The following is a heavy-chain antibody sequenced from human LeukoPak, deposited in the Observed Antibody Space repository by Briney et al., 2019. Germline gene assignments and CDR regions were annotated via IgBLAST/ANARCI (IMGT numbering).Heavy chain of an antibody. V-gene: IGHV3-23*01. CDR1: GFTFSSYA. J-gene: IGHJ4*02. CDR2: ISGSGGST. Sequence: GGSLRLSCAASGFTFSSYAMSWVRQAPGKGPEWVSAISGSGGSTSYADSVKGRFIISRDNSKNTLYLQMNSLRAEDTAVYYCAKEITITMVRGGIDYWGQGTLVTVSS. CDR3: AKEITITMVRGGIDY. D-gene: IGHD3-10*01.